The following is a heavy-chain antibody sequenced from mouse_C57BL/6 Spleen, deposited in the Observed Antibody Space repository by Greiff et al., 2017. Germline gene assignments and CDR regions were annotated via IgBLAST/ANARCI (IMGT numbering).Heavy chain of an antibody. V-gene: IGHV1-80*01. J-gene: IGHJ4*01. CDR3: ATSSPYAMDY. Sequence: VLLQQSGAELVKPGASVKISCKASGYAFSSYWMNWVKQRPGKGLEWIGQIYPGDGDTNYNGKVKGKATLTADKSSSTAYMQLSSLTSEDSAVYFGATSSPYAMDYWGQGTSVTVSS. CDR1: GYAFSSYW. CDR2: IYPGDGDT. D-gene: IGHD3-1*01.